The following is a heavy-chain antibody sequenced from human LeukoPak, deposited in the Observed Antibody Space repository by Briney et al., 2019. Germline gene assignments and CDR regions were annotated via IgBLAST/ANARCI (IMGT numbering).Heavy chain of an antibody. CDR2: IYHSGST. V-gene: IGHV4-30-2*01. Sequence: SETLSLTCAVSGGSISSGGYSWSWIRQPSGKGLEWIGYIYHSGSTYYNPSLKSRVTISVDRSKNQFSLKLSSVTAADTAVYYCARGQGVWPYFDYWGQGTLVTVSS. J-gene: IGHJ4*02. CDR3: ARGQGVWPYFDY. CDR1: GGSISSGGYS.